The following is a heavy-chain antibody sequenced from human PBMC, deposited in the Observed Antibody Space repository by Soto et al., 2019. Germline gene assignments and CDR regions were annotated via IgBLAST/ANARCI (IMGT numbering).Heavy chain of an antibody. CDR2: ISSSSSYI. CDR1: GFTFSSYS. J-gene: IGHJ4*02. V-gene: IGHV3-21*01. D-gene: IGHD3-22*01. CDR3: ARDVLGDYDTGGGY. Sequence: EVQLVESGGGLVKPGGSLRLSCAASGFTFSSYSMNWVRQAPGKGLEWVSSISSSSSYIYYADSVKGRFTISRDNAKNSLYLQMNSLRAEDTAVYYCARDVLGDYDTGGGYWCQGTLVTVSS.